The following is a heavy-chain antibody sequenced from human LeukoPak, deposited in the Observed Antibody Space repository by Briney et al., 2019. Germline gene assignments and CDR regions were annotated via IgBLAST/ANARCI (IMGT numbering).Heavy chain of an antibody. CDR3: AIGPTYSNSYDF. D-gene: IGHD4-11*01. CDR2: IYYSGST. Sequence: TPSETLSLTCTVSGGSVSSGSYYWSWIRQPPGRGLEWIGYIYYSGSTNYNPSLKSRVTISVDTSKNQFSLKLSSVTAADTAVYYCAIGPTYSNSYDFWGQGTQVTVPS. CDR1: GGSVSSGSYY. V-gene: IGHV4-61*01. J-gene: IGHJ4*02.